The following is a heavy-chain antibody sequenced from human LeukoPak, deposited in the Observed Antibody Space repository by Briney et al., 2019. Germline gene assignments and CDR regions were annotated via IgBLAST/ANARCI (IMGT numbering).Heavy chain of an antibody. Sequence: GGSLRLSCATSGFTFSSYSMHWVRQAPGKGLEWVSYISSSSSAIKYADSVKGRFTISRDNAKNSLYLQMNSLRDKDTAVYYCARDPRSRGYFDYWGQGTLVTVSS. CDR1: GFTFSSYS. J-gene: IGHJ4*02. CDR3: ARDPRSRGYFDY. CDR2: ISSSSSAI. V-gene: IGHV3-48*02.